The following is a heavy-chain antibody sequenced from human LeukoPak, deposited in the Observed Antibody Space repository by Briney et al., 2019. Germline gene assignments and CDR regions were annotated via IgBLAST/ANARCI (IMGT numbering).Heavy chain of an antibody. D-gene: IGHD6-19*01. CDR1: GGSISSGSYY. J-gene: IGHJ2*01. V-gene: IGHV4-61*02. Sequence: SETLSLTCTVSGGSISSGSYYWSWIRQPAGKGLEWIGRIYTSGSTNYNPSLKSRVTISVGTSKNQFSLKLSSVTAADTAVYYCARDRGGGYIPGNWYFDLWGRGTLVTVSS. CDR2: IYTSGST. CDR3: ARDRGGGYIPGNWYFDL.